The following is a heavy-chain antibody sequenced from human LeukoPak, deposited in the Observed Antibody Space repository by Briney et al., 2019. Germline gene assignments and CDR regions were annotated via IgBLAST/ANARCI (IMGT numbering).Heavy chain of an antibody. CDR3: AREDYGDYPTLFDY. CDR2: IYYSGST. D-gene: IGHD4-17*01. J-gene: IGHJ4*02. Sequence: SETLSLTCTVPGGSISSYYWSWIRQPPGKGLEWIGYIYYSGSTNYNPSLKSRVTISVDTSKNQFSLKLGSVTAADTAVYYCAREDYGDYPTLFDYWGQGTLVTVSS. CDR1: GGSISSYY. V-gene: IGHV4-59*01.